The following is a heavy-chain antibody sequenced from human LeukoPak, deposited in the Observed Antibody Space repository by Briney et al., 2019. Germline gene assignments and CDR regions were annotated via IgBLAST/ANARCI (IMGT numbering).Heavy chain of an antibody. J-gene: IGHJ4*02. V-gene: IGHV1-69*13. CDR1: GGTFSSYA. CDR2: IIPIFGTA. CDR3: AIRWYSSSSDDY. Sequence: SVKVSCKASGGTFSSYAISWVRQAPGQGLECMGGIIPIFGTANYAQKLQGRVTITADESTSTAYMELSSLRSEDTAVYYRAIRWYSSSSDDYWGQGTLVTVSS. D-gene: IGHD6-6*01.